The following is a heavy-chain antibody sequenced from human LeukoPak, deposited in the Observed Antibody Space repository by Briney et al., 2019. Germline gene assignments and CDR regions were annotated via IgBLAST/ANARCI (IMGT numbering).Heavy chain of an antibody. J-gene: IGHJ3*02. Sequence: ASVTVSYKASGYTFTRYYMHWVRQAPGQGLEWMGIINPSGGSTSYAQKFQGRVTMTRDTSTSTVYMELSSLRSEDTAVYYCAKRAKTDAFDIWGQGTMVTVSS. CDR2: INPSGGST. CDR1: GYTFTRYY. CDR3: AKRAKTDAFDI. V-gene: IGHV1-46*01.